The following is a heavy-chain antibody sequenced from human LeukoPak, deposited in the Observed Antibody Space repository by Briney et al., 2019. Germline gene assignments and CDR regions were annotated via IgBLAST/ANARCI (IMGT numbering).Heavy chain of an antibody. CDR1: GFTFSSYS. CDR2: ISSSGSTI. CDR3: ASGGWEMATIRDY. Sequence: GGSLRLSCAASGFTFSSYSMNWVRQAPGKGLEWVSYISSSGSTIYYADSVKGRFTISRDNAKNSLYLQMNSLRAEDTAVYYCASGGWEMATIRDYWGQGTLVTVSS. V-gene: IGHV3-48*04. J-gene: IGHJ4*02. D-gene: IGHD5-24*01.